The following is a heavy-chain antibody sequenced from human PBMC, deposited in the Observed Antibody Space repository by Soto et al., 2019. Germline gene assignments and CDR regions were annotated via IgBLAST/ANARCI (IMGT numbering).Heavy chain of an antibody. CDR3: ARDPIAVAGYYYGMDV. Sequence: GGSLRLSCAASGFTFSSYAMHWVRQAPGKGLEWVAVISYDGSNKYYADSVKGRLTISRDNSKNTLYLQMNSLRAEDTAVYYCARDPIAVAGYYYGMDVWGQGTTVTVSS. V-gene: IGHV3-30-3*01. J-gene: IGHJ6*02. CDR1: GFTFSSYA. D-gene: IGHD6-19*01. CDR2: ISYDGSNK.